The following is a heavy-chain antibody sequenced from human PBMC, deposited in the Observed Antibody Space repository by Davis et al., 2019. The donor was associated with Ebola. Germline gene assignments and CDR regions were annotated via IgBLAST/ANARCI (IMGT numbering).Heavy chain of an antibody. Sequence: GESLKISCAASGFTFSRYAMPWVRQAPGKGLEWVSSISGRGGSTYYADSVKGRFTISRDNSKNTLYLQMNSLRTEDTAVYYCAEDRSQYFAGGAYWGQGTLVTVS. CDR3: AEDRSQYFAGGAY. J-gene: IGHJ4*02. CDR1: GFTFSRYA. CDR2: ISGRGGST. V-gene: IGHV3-23*01. D-gene: IGHD2-21*01.